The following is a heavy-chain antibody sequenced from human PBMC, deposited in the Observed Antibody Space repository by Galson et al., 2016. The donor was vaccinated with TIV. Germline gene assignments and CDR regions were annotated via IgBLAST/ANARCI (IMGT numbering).Heavy chain of an antibody. CDR3: ARMSRWFGELSTHYYGLDV. CDR1: GFSLGSARMG. CDR2: IFSFGEK. D-gene: IGHD3-10*01. Sequence: PALVKPTQTLTLTCTVSGFSLGSARMGVSWIRQPPGKALEWLADIFSFGEKSYSPSLESRLSISKDTAKGQVVLTIINMDPADTATYYCARMSRWFGELSTHYYGLDVWGQGTTAAVSS. V-gene: IGHV2-26*01. J-gene: IGHJ6*02.